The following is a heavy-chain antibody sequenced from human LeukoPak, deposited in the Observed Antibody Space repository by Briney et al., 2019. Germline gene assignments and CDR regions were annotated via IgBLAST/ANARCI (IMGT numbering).Heavy chain of an antibody. CDR1: GFTFDDYG. J-gene: IGHJ6*03. Sequence: GGSLRLSCAASGFTFDDYGMSWVRQAPGKGLEWVSGINWNGGSTGYADSVKGRFTISRDNAKNSLYLQMNSLRAEDTALYYCARGYGDLLYYYYYYMDVWGEGTTVTISS. CDR3: ARGYGDLLYYYYYYMDV. CDR2: INWNGGST. D-gene: IGHD4-17*01. V-gene: IGHV3-20*04.